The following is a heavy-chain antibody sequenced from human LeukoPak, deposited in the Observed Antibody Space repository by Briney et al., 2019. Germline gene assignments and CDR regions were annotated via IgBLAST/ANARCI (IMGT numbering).Heavy chain of an antibody. Sequence: PGGSLRLSCAASGFTLSSNYMSWVRQAPGKGLEWVSVIYSGGSTYYADSVKGRFTISRDNSKNTLDLPMNSLRAEDTAVYYCAREVRLPDYYGMDVWGQGTTVTVSS. CDR3: AREVRLPDYYGMDV. J-gene: IGHJ6*02. CDR1: GFTLSSNY. V-gene: IGHV3-53*01. CDR2: IYSGGST.